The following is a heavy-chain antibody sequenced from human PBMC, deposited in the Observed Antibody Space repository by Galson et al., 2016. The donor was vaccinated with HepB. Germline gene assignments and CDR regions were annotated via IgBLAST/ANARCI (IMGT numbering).Heavy chain of an antibody. CDR1: GFTFRTYW. J-gene: IGHJ4*02. CDR2: MNPDGSQE. Sequence: SLRLSCAASGFTFRTYWMSWVRQAPGKGLEWVANMNPDGSQENYVDSVKGRFTISRDNAKNSIYLQMNTLRAEDTALYYCVPEPQEAGSYSGYWGQGTLVTVSS. CDR3: VPEPQEAGSYSGY. V-gene: IGHV3-7*01. D-gene: IGHD2-21*01.